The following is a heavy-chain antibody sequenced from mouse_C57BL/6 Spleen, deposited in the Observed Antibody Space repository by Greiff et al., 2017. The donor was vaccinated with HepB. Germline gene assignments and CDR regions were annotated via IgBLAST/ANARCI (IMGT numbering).Heavy chain of an antibody. J-gene: IGHJ4*01. CDR2: ISSGGDYI. Sequence: DVKLVESGEGLVKPGGSLKLSCAASGFTFSSYAMSWVRQTPEKRLEWVAYISSGGDYIYYADTVKGRFTISRDNARNTLYLQMSSLKSEDTAMYYCTRDRALLGLRKNYYAMDYWGQGTSVTVSS. CDR3: TRDRALLGLRKNYYAMDY. V-gene: IGHV5-9-1*02. D-gene: IGHD2-2*01. CDR1: GFTFSSYA.